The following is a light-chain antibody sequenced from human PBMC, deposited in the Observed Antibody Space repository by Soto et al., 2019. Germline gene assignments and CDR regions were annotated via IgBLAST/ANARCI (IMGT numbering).Light chain of an antibody. V-gene: IGKV3-11*01. CDR2: DAS. CDR1: QSVRTY. CDR3: QQRSNWPPV. J-gene: IGKJ4*01. Sequence: EIVLTQSPATLSLFPWERATLSCRASQSVRTYLAWFQQKPGQAPRLLIYDASNRATGIPARFSGSGSGTDFTLTISSLEPEDFAVYYCQQRSNWPPVFGGGTKVDIK.